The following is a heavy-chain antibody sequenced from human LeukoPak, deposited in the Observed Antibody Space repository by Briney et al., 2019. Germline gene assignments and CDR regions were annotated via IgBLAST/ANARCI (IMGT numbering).Heavy chain of an antibody. V-gene: IGHV3-23*01. CDR2: ISGSGSST. CDR1: GFTLSSYA. Sequence: PGGSLRLSCAASGFTLSSYAVSWVRQAPGKGLEWVSAISGSGSSTYYADSVKGRFTISRDNSKNTLYLQMNSLRAEDTAVYYCAKDTGIAAAGTKYFQHWGQGTLVTVSS. CDR3: AKDTGIAAAGTKYFQH. D-gene: IGHD6-13*01. J-gene: IGHJ1*01.